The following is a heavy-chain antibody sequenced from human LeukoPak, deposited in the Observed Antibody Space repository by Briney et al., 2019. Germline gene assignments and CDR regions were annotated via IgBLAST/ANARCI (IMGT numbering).Heavy chain of an antibody. V-gene: IGHV1-24*01. D-gene: IGHD1-7*01. CDR3: ATTPPQLPDDPSSKAFDI. J-gene: IGHJ3*02. CDR1: GYTLTELS. CDR2: FDPEDGET. Sequence: ASEKLSCKVSGYTLTELSMHWVRRAPGKRLGRRGGFDPEDGETIYAQKLQGRFTMTEDTSTDTAYMELSSLRSQDTAVYYCATTPPQLPDDPSSKAFDIWGQGTMVTVSS.